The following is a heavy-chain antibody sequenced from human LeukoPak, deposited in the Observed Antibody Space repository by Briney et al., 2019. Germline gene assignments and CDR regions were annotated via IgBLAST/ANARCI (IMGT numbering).Heavy chain of an antibody. CDR3: AKSPPPYVPKAFDV. CDR2: ISGSGGYT. Sequence: GSLRLSCAASGFTFNNYAMSWVRQAPGKGLEWVSAISGSGGYTHYVDSVKGRFTISRDNSKNTLYLRMNSLRVEDTAVYYCAKSPPPYVPKAFDVWGQGTMVTISS. D-gene: IGHD3-10*02. V-gene: IGHV3-23*01. J-gene: IGHJ3*01. CDR1: GFTFNNYA.